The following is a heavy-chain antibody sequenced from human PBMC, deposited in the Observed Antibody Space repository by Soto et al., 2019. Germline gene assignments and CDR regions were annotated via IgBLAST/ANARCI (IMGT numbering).Heavy chain of an antibody. CDR2: IWHDGTNK. V-gene: IGHV3-33*01. CDR1: GFSFSTYG. CDR3: ARERGDYDSSCHYFVY. D-gene: IGHD3-22*01. J-gene: IGHJ4*02. Sequence: QVQLVESGGGVAQPGRSLRLSCAASGFSFSTYGMHWVRQAPGKGLEWVAAIWHDGTNKYYADSVKGRFTISRDNSKNTLYLEVNSLRAEDTAVYYCARERGDYDSSCHYFVYWGQGTLVTVSS.